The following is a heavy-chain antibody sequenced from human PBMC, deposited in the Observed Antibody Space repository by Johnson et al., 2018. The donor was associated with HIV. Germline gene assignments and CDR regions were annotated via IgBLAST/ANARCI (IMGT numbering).Heavy chain of an antibody. D-gene: IGHD3-10*01. CDR3: ASAPSGGVSLPDAFDI. Sequence: MLLVESGGDVVRPGGSLRLSCAASGFTVRSNYMNLVRPPPGKGLEWVSVIYSGGSTYYADSVKGRFTISRDNSKNTLYLQMNSLSAEDTAVYYCASAPSGGVSLPDAFDIWGQGTLVTVCS. CDR1: GFTVRSNY. CDR2: IYSGGST. V-gene: IGHV3-53*01. J-gene: IGHJ3*02.